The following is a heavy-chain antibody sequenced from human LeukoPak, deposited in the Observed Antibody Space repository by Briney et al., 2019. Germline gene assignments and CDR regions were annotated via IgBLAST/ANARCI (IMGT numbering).Heavy chain of an antibody. Sequence: ASVKVSCKASGYTFTSYGISWVRQAPGQGLEWMGWISAHNGNTNYAQKLQGRVTMTTDTSTSTAYMELRSLRSDDTAVYYCARRGSSDYYYYMDVWGKGTTVTISS. D-gene: IGHD3-10*01. CDR1: GYTFTSYG. J-gene: IGHJ6*03. CDR3: ARRGSSDYYYYMDV. V-gene: IGHV1-18*01. CDR2: ISAHNGNT.